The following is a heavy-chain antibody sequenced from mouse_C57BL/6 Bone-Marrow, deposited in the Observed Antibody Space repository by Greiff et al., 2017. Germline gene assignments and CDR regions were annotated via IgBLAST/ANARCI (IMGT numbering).Heavy chain of an antibody. V-gene: IGHV1-82*01. CDR1: GYAFSSSW. CDR3: ARFAY. J-gene: IGHJ3*01. Sequence: VQLQQSGPELVKPGASVKISCKASGYAFSSSWMNWVKQRPGQGLEWIGRIYPGDGDTNYNGKFKGKATLTADKSSSTAYMQLSSLTSEDSAVYFCARFAYGGQGTVVTVSA. CDR2: IYPGDGDT.